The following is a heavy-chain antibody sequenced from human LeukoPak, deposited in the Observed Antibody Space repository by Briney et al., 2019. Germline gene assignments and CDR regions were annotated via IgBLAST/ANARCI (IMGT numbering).Heavy chain of an antibody. Sequence: GGSLRLSCTASGFSFSRYVINWVRQAPGKGLEWVANIREDGSDKKYVDSVKGRFTISRDNAENSLYLQMNSLRAEDTAVYYCARDQKRVDTTMVDYYYYYYMDVWGKGTTVTVSS. J-gene: IGHJ6*03. CDR2: IREDGSDK. CDR1: GFSFSRYV. CDR3: ARDQKRVDTTMVDYYYYYYMDV. V-gene: IGHV3-7*01. D-gene: IGHD5-18*01.